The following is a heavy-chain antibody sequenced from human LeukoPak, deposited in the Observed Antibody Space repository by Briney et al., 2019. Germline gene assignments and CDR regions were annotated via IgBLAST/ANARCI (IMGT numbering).Heavy chain of an antibody. CDR2: IIPMLGIA. D-gene: IGHD5-18*01. CDR3: ARSLSSGYSYDYYYYGMDV. Sequence: SEKVSCKVSGGTFSSYAISWVRQAPGQGLEWMGRIIPMLGIANYAQKFQGRVTITADKSTSTAYMELSSLRSEDTAVYYCARSLSSGYSYDYYYYGMDVWGQGTTVTVSS. J-gene: IGHJ6*02. CDR1: GGTFSSYA. V-gene: IGHV1-69*04.